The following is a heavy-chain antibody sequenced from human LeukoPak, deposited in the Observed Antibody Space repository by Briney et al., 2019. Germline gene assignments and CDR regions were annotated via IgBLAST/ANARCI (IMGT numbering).Heavy chain of an antibody. J-gene: IGHJ6*03. Sequence: GGSLRLSCAASGFTFSSYAMSWVRQAPGKGLEWVSAISGSGGSTYYADSVKGRFTISRDNSKNTLYLQMNSLRAVDTAVYYCATSAGYCSGGSCYDYYYMDVWGKGTTVTVSS. V-gene: IGHV3-23*01. CDR1: GFTFSSYA. D-gene: IGHD2-15*01. CDR2: ISGSGGST. CDR3: ATSAGYCSGGSCYDYYYMDV.